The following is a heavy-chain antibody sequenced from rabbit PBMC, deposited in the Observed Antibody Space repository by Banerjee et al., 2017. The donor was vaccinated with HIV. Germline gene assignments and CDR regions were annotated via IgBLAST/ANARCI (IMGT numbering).Heavy chain of an antibody. Sequence: QEQLEESGGDLVKPEGSLTLTCKASGFSFSSSYWISWVRQAPGKGLEWIACIAAGSSGSTYYASWAKGRFTISKTSSTTVTLQMTSLTSADTATYFCARDLAGVVGWNLNLWGQGTLVTVS. D-gene: IGHD4-1*01. CDR3: ARDLAGVVGWNLNL. CDR2: IAAGSSGST. CDR1: GFSFSSSYW. V-gene: IGHV1S45*01. J-gene: IGHJ4*01.